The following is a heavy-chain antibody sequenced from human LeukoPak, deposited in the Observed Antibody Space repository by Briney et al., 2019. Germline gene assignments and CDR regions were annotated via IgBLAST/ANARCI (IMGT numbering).Heavy chain of an antibody. CDR3: AREGRIQLWAWDFDY. J-gene: IGHJ4*02. D-gene: IGHD5-18*01. V-gene: IGHV3-23*01. CDR2: ISGSGGST. CDR1: GFTFSSYA. Sequence: GGSLRLSCAASGFTFSSYAMSWVRQAPGKGLEWVSAISGSGGSTYYADSVKGRFTISRDNSKNTLYLQMNSLRAEDTAVYYCAREGRIQLWAWDFDYWGQGTLVTVSS.